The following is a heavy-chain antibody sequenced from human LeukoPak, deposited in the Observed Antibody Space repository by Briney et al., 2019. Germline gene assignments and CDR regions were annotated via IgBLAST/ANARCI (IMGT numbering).Heavy chain of an antibody. CDR1: GGSMKNYY. V-gene: IGHV4-4*07. J-gene: IGHJ6*03. CDR2: MFTNGAS. Sequence: PEAPCLTCGDPGGSMKNYYWSSIRQTAGRGLQWIGRMFTNGASNYNPSLKSRVTMAVDTSKNQVSLTLNSATAADTAVYYCARGVYYYYHTDFWGKGTTVTVSS. CDR3: ARGVYYYYHTDF.